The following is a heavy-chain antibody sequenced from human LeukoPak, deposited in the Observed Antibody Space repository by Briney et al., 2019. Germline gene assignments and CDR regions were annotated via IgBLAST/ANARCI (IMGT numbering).Heavy chain of an antibody. V-gene: IGHV1-46*01. CDR3: AREEAEYYFDY. CDR1: GYTFTSYY. Sequence: ASVKVSCKASGYTFTSYYMHWVRQAPGQGLEWMGIINPSGGSTSYAQRFQGRVTMTRDTSTSTVYMELSSLRSEDTAVYYCAREEAEYYFDYWGQGTLVTVSS. CDR2: INPSGGST. J-gene: IGHJ4*02.